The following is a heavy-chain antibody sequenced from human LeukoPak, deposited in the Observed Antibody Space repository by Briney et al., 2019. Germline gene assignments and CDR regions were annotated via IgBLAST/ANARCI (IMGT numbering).Heavy chain of an antibody. CDR1: GGSISSYY. V-gene: IGHV4-4*09. CDR3: ARHNGYHYDFLSGYYRRYYYYDMDV. D-gene: IGHD3-3*01. CDR2: IYTSGST. Sequence: SETLSLTCTVSGGSISSYYWSWIRQPPGKGLEWIGYIYTSGSTNYNPSLKSRVTISVDTSKNQFSLKLSSVTAADTAVYYCARHNGYHYDFLSGYYRRYYYYDMDVWGKGTTVTVYS. J-gene: IGHJ6*03.